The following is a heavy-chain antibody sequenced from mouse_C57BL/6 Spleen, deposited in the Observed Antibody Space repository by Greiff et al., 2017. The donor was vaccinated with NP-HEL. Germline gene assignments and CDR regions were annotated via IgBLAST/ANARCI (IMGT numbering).Heavy chain of an antibody. D-gene: IGHD1-1*01. Sequence: VQLQQSGAELARPGASVKMSCKASGYTFTSYTMHWVKQRPGQGLEWIGYINPSSGYTKYNQKFKDKATLTADKSSSTAYMQLSSLTSEDSAVYYCARSPYYGSSHWYFDVWGTGTTVTVSS. CDR2: INPSSGYT. V-gene: IGHV1-4*01. CDR1: GYTFTSYT. J-gene: IGHJ1*03. CDR3: ARSPYYGSSHWYFDV.